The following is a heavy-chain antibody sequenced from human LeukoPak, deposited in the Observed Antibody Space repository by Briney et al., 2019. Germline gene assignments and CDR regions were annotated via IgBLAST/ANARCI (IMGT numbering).Heavy chain of an antibody. CDR3: APKDTVATKGAFDI. V-gene: IGHV1-2*02. CDR2: INPNSGGT. J-gene: IGHJ3*02. D-gene: IGHD5-12*01. CDR1: GYTFTGYY. Sequence: ASVKVSCKASGYTFTGYYMHLVRQAPGQGLEWMGWINPNSGGTNYAQKFQGRVTMARDTSISTAYMELSRLRSDDTAVYYCAPKDTVATKGAFDIWGQGTMVTVSS.